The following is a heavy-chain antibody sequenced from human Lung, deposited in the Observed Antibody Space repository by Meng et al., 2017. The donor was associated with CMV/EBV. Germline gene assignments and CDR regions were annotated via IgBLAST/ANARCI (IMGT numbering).Heavy chain of an antibody. D-gene: IGHD3-10*01. CDR1: GGSISSSSYY. J-gene: IGHJ4*02. CDR2: IYYSGST. Sequence: SXTXSLXCTVPGGSISSSSYYWGWIRQPPGKGLEWIGSIYYSGSTYYNPSLKSRVTISVDTSKNQFSLKLSSVTAADTVVYYCAREEYYYGSGRDYLGQGXLVTVSS. V-gene: IGHV4-39*07. CDR3: AREEYYYGSGRDY.